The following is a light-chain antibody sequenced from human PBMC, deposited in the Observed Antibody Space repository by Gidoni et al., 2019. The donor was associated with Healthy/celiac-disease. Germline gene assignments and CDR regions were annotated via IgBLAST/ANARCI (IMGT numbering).Light chain of an antibody. CDR1: QSLVHSNGYNY. V-gene: IGKV2-28*01. CDR2: LGS. Sequence: DIVLTQSPLSLPVTPGEPASISCRSSQSLVHSNGYNYLDWYLQKPGQSPQLLIYLGSNRASGVPDRFSGSGSGTDFTLKISRVEAEDVGVYYCMQAQQTPWTFXQXTKVXIK. J-gene: IGKJ1*01. CDR3: MQAQQTPWT.